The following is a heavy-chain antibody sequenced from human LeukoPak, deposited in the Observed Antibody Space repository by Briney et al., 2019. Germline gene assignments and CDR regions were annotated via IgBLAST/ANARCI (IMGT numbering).Heavy chain of an antibody. D-gene: IGHD5-18*01. CDR3: ARLRIGNTAMVNFDY. V-gene: IGHV4-39*01. J-gene: IGHJ4*02. Sequence: SEILSLTCAVYGGSFSGYYWGWLRQPPGKGLEWIGSIYYSGSTYYNPSLKSLVTISVDTSKNQFSLKLSSVTAADTAVYYCARLRIGNTAMVNFDYWGQGTLVTVSS. CDR1: GGSFSGYY. CDR2: IYYSGST.